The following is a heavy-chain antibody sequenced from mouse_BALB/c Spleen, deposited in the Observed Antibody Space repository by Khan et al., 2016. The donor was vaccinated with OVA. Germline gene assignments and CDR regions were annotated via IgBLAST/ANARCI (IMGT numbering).Heavy chain of an antibody. CDR3: SRSATDHATLWFAY. V-gene: IGHV1S81*02. Sequence: QVQLQQSGAELVKPGASVTLSCKASGYTFTSCYMYWLKQRPGQGLEWIGEINHSNGGTNFNEKFKSKATLTVDKSSSTAYMQLSSLTSEDSADYSGSRSATDHATLWFAYWGQGTLVTVSA. D-gene: IGHD3-2*02. CDR2: INHSNGGT. J-gene: IGHJ3*01. CDR1: GYTFTSCY.